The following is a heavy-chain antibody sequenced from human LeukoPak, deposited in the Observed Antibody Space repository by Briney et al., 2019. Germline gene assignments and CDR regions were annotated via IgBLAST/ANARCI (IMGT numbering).Heavy chain of an antibody. Sequence: GGSLEISCKGSGYRFTSYWIGWVRQVPGKGLEWMGIIYPGESDTRYSPSFQGQVTISADKSISTAYLQWSSLKASDTAMYYCALAVAGPLRWFDPWGQGTLGTVSS. CDR3: ALAVAGPLRWFDP. V-gene: IGHV5-51*01. CDR1: GYRFTSYW. CDR2: IYPGESDT. J-gene: IGHJ5*02. D-gene: IGHD6-19*01.